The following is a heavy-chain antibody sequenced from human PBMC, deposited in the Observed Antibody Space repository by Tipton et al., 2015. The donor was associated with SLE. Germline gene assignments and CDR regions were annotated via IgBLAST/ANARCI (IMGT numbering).Heavy chain of an antibody. CDR3: ARLGYCTGDTVCFTGIDQ. CDR2: LDDSGGT. D-gene: IGHD2-8*02. V-gene: IGHV4-39*07. Sequence: TLSLTCSVSGDSMSSGSHYWGWFRQPPGKGLEWIGALDDSGGTHRNPSLKSRVTLSVATSKNQFSLKVYSVTAADTAVYYCARLGYCTGDTVCFTGIDQWGQGTLVTVSS. J-gene: IGHJ5*02. CDR1: GDSMSSGSHY.